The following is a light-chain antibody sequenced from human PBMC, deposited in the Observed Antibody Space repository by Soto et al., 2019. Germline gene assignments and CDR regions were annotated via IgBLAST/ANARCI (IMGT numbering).Light chain of an antibody. CDR2: AAS. V-gene: IGKV1-39*01. CDR1: QSIGGF. CDR3: QQSYSNPLT. J-gene: IGKJ4*01. Sequence: DIQMTQSPSSLSVSVGDRVTITCRASQSIGGFLNWYQQKLGKAPKLLIYAASSLQSGVPSRFSGSVSGTDFTLTISSLQPEDFATYYCQQSYSNPLTFGVGTKVDIK.